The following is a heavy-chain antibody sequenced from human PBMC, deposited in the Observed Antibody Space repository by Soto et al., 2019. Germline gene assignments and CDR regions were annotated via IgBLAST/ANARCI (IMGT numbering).Heavy chain of an antibody. CDR3: ARGGIVVVPAAMRSWNY. CDR2: INHSGST. Sequence: QVQLQQWGAGLLKPSETLSLTCAVYGGSFSGYYWSWIRQPPGKGLEWIGEINHSGSTNYNPSLKGRVTISVDTSKNRFSLKLSSVTAADTAVYYCARGGIVVVPAAMRSWNYWGQGTLVTVSS. D-gene: IGHD2-2*01. J-gene: IGHJ4*02. CDR1: GGSFSGYY. V-gene: IGHV4-34*01.